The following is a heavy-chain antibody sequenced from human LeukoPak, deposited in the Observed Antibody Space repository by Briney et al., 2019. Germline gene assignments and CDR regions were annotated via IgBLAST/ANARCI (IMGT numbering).Heavy chain of an antibody. J-gene: IGHJ4*02. V-gene: IGHV3-20*04. Sequence: GXXLRLSCAASGFTLDDYGMSWVRQAPGKGLEWVSGINWNGGSTVYADSVRGRFTISRDNAKNSLYLQMNSLRAEDTALSYCARESYDILTGYYNVDYWGQGTLVTVSS. CDR1: GFTLDDYG. CDR2: INWNGGST. D-gene: IGHD3-9*01. CDR3: ARESYDILTGYYNVDY.